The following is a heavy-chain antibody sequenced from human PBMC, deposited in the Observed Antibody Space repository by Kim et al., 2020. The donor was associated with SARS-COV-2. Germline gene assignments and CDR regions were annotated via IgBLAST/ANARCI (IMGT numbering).Heavy chain of an antibody. CDR1: GYTLTELS. V-gene: IGHV1-24*01. Sequence: ASVKVSCKVSGYTLTELSMHWVRQAPGKGLEWMGGFDPEDGETIYAQKFQGRVTMTEDTSTDTAYMELSSLRSEDTAVYYCATPGGYSGPFDYWGQGTLVTVSS. J-gene: IGHJ4*02. D-gene: IGHD5-12*01. CDR3: ATPGGYSGPFDY. CDR2: FDPEDGET.